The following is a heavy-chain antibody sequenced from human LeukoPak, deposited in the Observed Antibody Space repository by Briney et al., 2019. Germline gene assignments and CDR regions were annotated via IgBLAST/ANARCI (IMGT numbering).Heavy chain of an antibody. CDR3: ASVYGGYDSVPFDY. V-gene: IGHV1-2*06. D-gene: IGHD5-12*01. J-gene: IGHJ4*02. CDR1: GYTFTGYY. CDR2: INPNSGGT. Sequence: ASVKVSCKASGYTFTGYYMHWVRQAPGQGLEWMGRINPNSGGTNYAQKFQGRVTMTRDTSISTAYMELSRLRSDDTAVYYCASVYGGYDSVPFDYWGQGTLVTVSS.